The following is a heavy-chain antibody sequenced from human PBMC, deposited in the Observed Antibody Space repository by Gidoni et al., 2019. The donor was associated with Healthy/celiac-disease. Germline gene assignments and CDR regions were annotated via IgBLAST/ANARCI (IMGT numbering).Heavy chain of an antibody. D-gene: IGHD3-22*01. Sequence: QLQLQESGPGLVKPSETLSLTCTVSGGSISSSSYYWGWIRQPPGKGLEWIGSIYYSGSTYYNPSLKSRVTISVDTSKNQFSLKLSSVTAADTAVYYCARPATYYYDSSGYASRGYWFDPWGQGTLVTVSS. J-gene: IGHJ5*02. V-gene: IGHV4-39*07. CDR2: IYYSGST. CDR1: GGSISSSSYY. CDR3: ARPATYYYDSSGYASRGYWFDP.